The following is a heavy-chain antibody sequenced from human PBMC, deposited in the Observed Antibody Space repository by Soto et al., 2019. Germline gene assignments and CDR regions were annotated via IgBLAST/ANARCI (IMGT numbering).Heavy chain of an antibody. CDR3: ARGLLNNWFDP. Sequence: PSETLSLTCAVYGVSFSGYYWTWIRQPPGTGLEWIGEINHSGSTNYNPSLKSRVTISVDTSKNQFSLKLTSVTAADTAVYYCARGLLNNWFDPWGQGTLVTVSS. CDR1: GVSFSGYY. J-gene: IGHJ5*02. CDR2: INHSGST. D-gene: IGHD3-10*01. V-gene: IGHV4-34*01.